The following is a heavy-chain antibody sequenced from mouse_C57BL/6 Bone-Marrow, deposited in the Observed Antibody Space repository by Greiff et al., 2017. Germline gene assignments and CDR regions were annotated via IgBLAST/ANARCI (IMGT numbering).Heavy chain of an antibody. V-gene: IGHV2-6-1*01. CDR2: IWSDGST. Sequence: VKLKESGPGLVAPSQSLSITCTVSGFSLTSYGVHWVRQPPGKGLEWLVVIWSDGSTTYNSALKSRLSISKDNSKSQVFLKMNSLQTDDTAMYYCARHKGGNYGSSFYAMDYWGQGTSVTVSS. J-gene: IGHJ4*01. CDR1: GFSLTSYG. D-gene: IGHD1-1*01. CDR3: ARHKGGNYGSSFYAMDY.